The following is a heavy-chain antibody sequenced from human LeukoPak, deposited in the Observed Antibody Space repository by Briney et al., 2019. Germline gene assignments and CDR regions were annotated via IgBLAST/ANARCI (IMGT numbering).Heavy chain of an antibody. CDR3: ARTPNYDSSGYYPYDAFDI. J-gene: IGHJ3*02. D-gene: IGHD3-22*01. Sequence: ASVKVSCKASGYTFTSYYMHWVRQAPGQGLEWMGIINPSGGSTSYAQKFQGRVTMTRDTSTSTAYMELSSLRSEDTAVYYCARTPNYDSSGYYPYDAFDIWGQGTMVTVSS. CDR2: INPSGGST. V-gene: IGHV1-46*01. CDR1: GYTFTSYY.